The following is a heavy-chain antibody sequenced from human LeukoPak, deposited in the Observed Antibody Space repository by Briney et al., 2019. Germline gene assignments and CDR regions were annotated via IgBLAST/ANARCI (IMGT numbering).Heavy chain of an antibody. J-gene: IGHJ3*02. V-gene: IGHV3-23*01. Sequence: GGSLRLSCTASGFTFSAYAMMWVRQAPGKGPEWVLAIRGGGGSAFYADSVKGRFTISRDNSKYTLFLQMNSLRAEDTAVYYCARDPNGDYIGAFDMWGPGTMVTVSS. CDR3: ARDPNGDYIGAFDM. CDR1: GFTFSAYA. D-gene: IGHD4-17*01. CDR2: IRGGGGSA.